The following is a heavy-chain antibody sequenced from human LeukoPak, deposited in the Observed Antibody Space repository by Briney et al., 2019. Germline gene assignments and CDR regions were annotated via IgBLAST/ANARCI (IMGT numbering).Heavy chain of an antibody. Sequence: ASVTVSCKASGYTFTSYDINWVRQAPGQGLEWMGWMNPNSGNTDYAQKFQGRVTITRNTSISTAYMELSSLRSEDTAVYYCARGWDYYDSSGYYRVYYFDYWGQGTLVTVSS. D-gene: IGHD3-22*01. J-gene: IGHJ4*02. CDR3: ARGWDYYDSSGYYRVYYFDY. CDR1: GYTFTSYD. CDR2: MNPNSGNT. V-gene: IGHV1-8*03.